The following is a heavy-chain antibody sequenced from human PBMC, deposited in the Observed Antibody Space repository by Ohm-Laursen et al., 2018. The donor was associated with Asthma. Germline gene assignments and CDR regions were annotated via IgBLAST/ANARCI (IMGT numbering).Heavy chain of an antibody. J-gene: IGHJ4*02. CDR3: ARDGSRSGHYPRPHDY. CDR1: GFIFTNYG. CDR2: IWYDGSNK. Sequence: SLRLSYAASGFIFTNYGMHWVRQAPGKGLEWVAVIWYDGSNKYYGDSVKGRFTISRDNSKNTVDLQMNSLRAEDTAVYYCARDGSRSGHYPRPHDYWGQGTLVTVSS. V-gene: IGHV3-33*01. D-gene: IGHD3-22*01.